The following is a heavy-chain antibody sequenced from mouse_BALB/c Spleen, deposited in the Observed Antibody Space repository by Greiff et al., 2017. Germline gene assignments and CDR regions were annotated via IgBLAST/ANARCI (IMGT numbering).Heavy chain of an antibody. CDR3: AREDYDGAWFAY. CDR2: ISSGSSTT. CDR1: GFTFSSFG. D-gene: IGHD2-4*01. Sequence: EVNVVESGGGLVQPGGSRKLSCAASGFTFSSFGMHWVRQAPEKGLEWVAYISSGSSTTYYADTVKGRFTISRDNPKNTLFLQMTSLRSEDTAMYYCAREDYDGAWFAYWGQGTLVTVSA. V-gene: IGHV5-17*02. J-gene: IGHJ3*01.